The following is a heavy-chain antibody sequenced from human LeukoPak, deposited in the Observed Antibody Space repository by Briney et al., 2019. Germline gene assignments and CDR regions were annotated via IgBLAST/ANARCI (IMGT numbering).Heavy chain of an antibody. Sequence: GRSLRLSCAASGFTFSSYAMDWVRQAPGKGLEWVVVISYDGSNKYYADSVKGRFTISRDNSKNTMYLQMNSLRAEDTAVYYCAGGIGRGYSYGYYYYGMDVWGQGTTVTVSS. CDR3: AGGIGRGYSYGYYYYGMDV. J-gene: IGHJ6*02. CDR1: GFTFSSYA. D-gene: IGHD5-18*01. CDR2: ISYDGSNK. V-gene: IGHV3-30*04.